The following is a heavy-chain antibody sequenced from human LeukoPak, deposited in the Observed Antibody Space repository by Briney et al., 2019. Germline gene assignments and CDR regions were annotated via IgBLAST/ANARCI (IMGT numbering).Heavy chain of an antibody. J-gene: IGHJ4*02. CDR1: GGSISNYY. D-gene: IGHD2-21*02. Sequence: KSSETLSLSCTVSGGSISNYYRSWVRQPPGKGLEWVCRISTSGNTNNNPSLERGGTMSLDTSMNLFALKLRSVTAADTAVYYCARQGVATAIDDWGQGTLVTASS. CDR2: ISTSGNT. CDR3: ARQGVATAIDD. V-gene: IGHV4-4*07.